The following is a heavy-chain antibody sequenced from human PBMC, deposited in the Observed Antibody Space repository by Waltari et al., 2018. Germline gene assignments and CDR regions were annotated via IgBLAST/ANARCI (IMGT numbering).Heavy chain of an antibody. Sequence: EVQLVETGGGLIQPGGSLRLSCAASGFTVSSNYMSWVRQAPGKGLEWVSVIYSGGSTYYADSVKGRFTISRDNSKNTLYLQMNSLRAEDTAVYYCARSDDSSGYYLTDGAFDIWGQGTMVTVSS. CDR2: IYSGGST. J-gene: IGHJ3*02. CDR3: ARSDDSSGYYLTDGAFDI. CDR1: GFTVSSNY. D-gene: IGHD3-22*01. V-gene: IGHV3-53*02.